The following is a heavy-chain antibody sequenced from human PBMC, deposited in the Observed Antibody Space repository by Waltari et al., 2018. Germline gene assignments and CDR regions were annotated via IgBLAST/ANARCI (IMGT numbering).Heavy chain of an antibody. J-gene: IGHJ3*02. V-gene: IGHV1-69*13. CDR3: ATPHANWGRVGSFDI. D-gene: IGHD7-27*01. Sequence: QVQLVQSGAEVKKPGSSVKVSCKASGGTFSSYAISWVRQAPGQGLEWMGRIIPIFGTANYAQKFQGRVTMTEDTSTDTAYMELSSLRSEDTAVYYCATPHANWGRVGSFDIWGQGTMVTVSS. CDR2: IIPIFGTA. CDR1: GGTFSSYA.